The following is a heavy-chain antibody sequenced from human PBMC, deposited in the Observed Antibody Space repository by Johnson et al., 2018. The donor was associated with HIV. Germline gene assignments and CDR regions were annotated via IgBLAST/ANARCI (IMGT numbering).Heavy chain of an antibody. V-gene: IGHV3-23*04. J-gene: IGHJ3*02. CDR1: GFTFSSYA. CDR2: ISGSGGST. CDR3: AKDVYGGNLEPFDAFDI. Sequence: EVQLVESGGGLVQPGGSLRLSCAASGFTFSSYAMSWVRQAPGKGLEWVSAISGSGGSTYYADSVKRRFTISRDNSKNPLYLQMNSLRAEDTAVYYCAKDVYGGNLEPFDAFDIWGQGTMVTVSS. D-gene: IGHD4-23*01.